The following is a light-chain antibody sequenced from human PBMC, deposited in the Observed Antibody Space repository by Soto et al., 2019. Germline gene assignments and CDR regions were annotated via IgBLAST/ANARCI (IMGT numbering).Light chain of an antibody. V-gene: IGLV2-8*01. CDR3: SSYAGSNLV. Sequence: QSALTQPPSASGSPGQSVTISCTGTSSDIGGYNFVSWYQHHPGKAPKLMIYEVSKRPSGVPDRFSGSKSGNTAPLTVSGLQTEDEADYYCSSYAGSNLVFGGGTKLTVL. CDR1: SSDIGGYNF. J-gene: IGLJ2*01. CDR2: EVS.